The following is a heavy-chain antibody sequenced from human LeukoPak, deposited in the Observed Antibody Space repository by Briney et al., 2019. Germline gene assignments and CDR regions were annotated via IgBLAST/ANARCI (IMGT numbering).Heavy chain of an antibody. CDR3: ARDTLGEGEDANYAVYYFDY. Sequence: GGSLRLSCAASGFRFNTYWMSWVRQAPGKGLEWVANIKQDGNEKYYADSVKGRFTISRENGKNSLDLQMNSLRADDTAVYYCARDTLGEGEDANYAVYYFDYWGQGTVVTVSS. J-gene: IGHJ4*02. CDR1: GFRFNTYW. V-gene: IGHV3-7*01. CDR2: IKQDGNEK. D-gene: IGHD4/OR15-4a*01.